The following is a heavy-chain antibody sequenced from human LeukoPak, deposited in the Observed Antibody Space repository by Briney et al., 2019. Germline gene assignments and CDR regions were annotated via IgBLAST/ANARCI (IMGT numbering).Heavy chain of an antibody. D-gene: IGHD2-21*01. CDR3: ARNLAGHFGGFYFDD. V-gene: IGHV4-39*07. J-gene: IGHJ4*02. CDR1: GGSISSSSYY. CDR2: IYYSGST. Sequence: SETLSLTCSVSGGSISSSSYYWAWIRQPPGKGLEWIASIYYSGSTYYNPSLKSRVTISVDTSKNQFSLKLSSVTAADTAVYYCARNLAGHFGGFYFDDWGQGTLVTVSS.